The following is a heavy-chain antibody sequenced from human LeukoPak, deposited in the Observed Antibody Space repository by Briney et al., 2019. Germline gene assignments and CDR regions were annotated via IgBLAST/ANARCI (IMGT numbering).Heavy chain of an antibody. D-gene: IGHD2-8*01. Sequence: SETLSLTCTVSGGSISSGSYYWRWIRQPAGKGLEWIGRIYTSGSTNYNPSLKSRVTISVDTSKNQFSLKLSSVTAAVTAVYYCARLIVGCTDGVCYKGHVFWGQGTLVTVS. CDR1: GGSISSGSYY. J-gene: IGHJ4*02. CDR2: IYTSGST. V-gene: IGHV4-61*02. CDR3: ARLIVGCTDGVCYKGHVF.